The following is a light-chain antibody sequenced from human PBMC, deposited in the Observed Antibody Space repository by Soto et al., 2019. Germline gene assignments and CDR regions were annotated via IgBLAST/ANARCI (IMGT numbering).Light chain of an antibody. CDR3: QHYNPFSRT. J-gene: IGKJ1*01. CDR2: KAS. V-gene: IGKV1-5*03. CDR1: QSIDTG. Sequence: IQMTQSASTLSACIGDRVTITCRASQSIDTGLAWYQQKPGKAPKLLIYKASFLQNEVPSRISGSGSGTEFTLTISGLQPDDFATYYCQHYNPFSRTFGQGTKVDVK.